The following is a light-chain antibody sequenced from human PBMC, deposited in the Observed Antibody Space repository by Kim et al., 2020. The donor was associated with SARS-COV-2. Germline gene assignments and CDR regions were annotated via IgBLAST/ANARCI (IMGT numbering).Light chain of an antibody. V-gene: IGKV3-11*01. CDR3: QQRSNGPLT. Sequence: DIVLTQSPSTLSLSPGERATLTCRASQSVSSYLAWHQQKPGPAPRLLIYDASNRATGIPSRFSGSGSGTDFTLTISSLEPEDFAVYYCQQRSNGPLTFGGGTKVDIK. J-gene: IGKJ4*01. CDR1: QSVSSY. CDR2: DAS.